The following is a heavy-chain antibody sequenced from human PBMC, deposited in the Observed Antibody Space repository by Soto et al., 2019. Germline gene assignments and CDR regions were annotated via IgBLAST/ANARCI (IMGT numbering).Heavy chain of an antibody. CDR2: INPSGGST. CDR3: AREYYYDSSGLRWDAFDI. V-gene: IGHV1-46*01. Sequence: ASVKVSCKASGGSFSSYAINWVRQAPGQGLEWMGIINPSGGSTSYAQKFQGRVTMTRDTSTSTVYMELSSLRSEDTAVYYCAREYYYDSSGLRWDAFDIWGQGTMVTVSS. D-gene: IGHD3-22*01. J-gene: IGHJ3*02. CDR1: GGSFSSYA.